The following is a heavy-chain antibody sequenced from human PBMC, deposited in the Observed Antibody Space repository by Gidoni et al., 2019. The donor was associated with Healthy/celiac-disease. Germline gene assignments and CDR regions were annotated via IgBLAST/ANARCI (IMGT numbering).Heavy chain of an antibody. CDR2: IYYSGST. J-gene: IGHJ4*02. V-gene: IGHV4-59*01. CDR1: GGSISSYY. CDR3: ARDLAAMAFFDY. D-gene: IGHD5-18*01. Sequence: QVQLHESGPGLVKPSETLSLTCTVSGGSISSYYWSWIRQPPGKGLEWIGYIYYSGSTNYNPSLKSRVTISVDTSKNQFSLKLSSVTAADTAVYYCARDLAAMAFFDYWGQGTLVTVSS.